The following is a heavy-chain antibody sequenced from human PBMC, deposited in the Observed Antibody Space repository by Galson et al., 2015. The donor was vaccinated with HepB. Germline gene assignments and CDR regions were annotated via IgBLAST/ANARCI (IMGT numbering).Heavy chain of an antibody. CDR3: ATERSIAAAGTYHYYYGMDV. V-gene: IGHV1-24*01. CDR2: FDPEDGET. CDR1: GYTLTELS. Sequence: SVKVSCKVSGYTLTELSMHWVRQAPGKGLEWMGGFDPEDGETIYAQKFQGRVTMTEDTSTDTAYMELSSLRSEDTAVYYCATERSIAAAGTYHYYYGMDVWGQGTTVTVSS. J-gene: IGHJ6*02. D-gene: IGHD6-13*01.